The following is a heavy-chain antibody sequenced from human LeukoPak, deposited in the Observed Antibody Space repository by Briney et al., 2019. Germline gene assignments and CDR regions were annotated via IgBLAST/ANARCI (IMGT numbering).Heavy chain of an antibody. CDR2: ISVSGGT. J-gene: IGHJ4*02. CDR3: AGRDCTNGLCQFDY. CDR1: GFTFSDCA. D-gene: IGHD2-8*01. V-gene: IGHV3-23*01. Sequence: GGSLRLSCAASGFTFSDCAMSWARQAPGKGLEWVSAISVSGGTYYADSVKGRFTISRDSSKNTLFLQMNSLRAEDTAIYYCAGRDCTNGLCQFDYWGQGTLVTVSS.